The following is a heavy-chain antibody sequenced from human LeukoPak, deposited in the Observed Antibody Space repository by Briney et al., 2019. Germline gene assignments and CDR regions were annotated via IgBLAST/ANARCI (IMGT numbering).Heavy chain of an antibody. CDR2: ISWNGGST. J-gene: IGHJ4*02. CDR3: AKDRYRGKESGSYSDY. CDR1: GFTFYDYG. D-gene: IGHD1-26*01. Sequence: GGSLRLSCAASGFTFYDYGMSWVRQAPGKGLEWVSGISWNGGSTGYADSVKGRFTISRDNSKNTLYLQMNSLRAEDTAVYYCAKDRYRGKESGSYSDYWGQGTLVTVSS. V-gene: IGHV3-20*04.